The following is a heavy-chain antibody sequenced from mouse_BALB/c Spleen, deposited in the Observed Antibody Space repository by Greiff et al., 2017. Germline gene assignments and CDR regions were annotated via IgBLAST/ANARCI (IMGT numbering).Heavy chain of an antibody. J-gene: IGHJ2*01. CDR1: GFTFSSYT. CDR2: ISNGGGST. CDR3: ARHEAHYFDY. Sequence: EVMLVESGGGLVQPGGSLKLSCAASGFTFSSYTMSWVRQTPEKRLEWVAYISNGGGSTYYPDTVKGRFTISRDNAKNTLYLQMSSLKSEDTAMYYCARHEAHYFDYWGQGTTLTVSS. V-gene: IGHV5-12-2*01. D-gene: IGHD3-1*01.